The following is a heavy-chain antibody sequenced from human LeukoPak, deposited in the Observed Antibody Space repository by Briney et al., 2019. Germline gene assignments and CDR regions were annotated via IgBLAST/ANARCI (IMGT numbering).Heavy chain of an antibody. CDR3: ARGRGPYGWFDP. CDR1: GFTLSSYW. D-gene: IGHD3-10*01. CDR2: MSSDESTT. V-gene: IGHV3-74*01. Sequence: PGGSLRISCAASGFTLSSYWMHWARQTPGKGLVWVSHMSSDESTTNYADSVRGRFTISRDNAKNALYLQMNNLRAEDTAIYFCARGRGPYGWFDPWGQGTLVTVSS. J-gene: IGHJ5*02.